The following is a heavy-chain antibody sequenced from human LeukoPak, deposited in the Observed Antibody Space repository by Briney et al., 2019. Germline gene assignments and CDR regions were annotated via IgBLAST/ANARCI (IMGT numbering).Heavy chain of an antibody. D-gene: IGHD2-21*02. V-gene: IGHV3-33*01. CDR2: IWYDGSKK. CDR1: GFTFINYG. Sequence: GGSLRLSCAASGFTFINYGMHWVRQAPGKGLEWVAVIWYDGSKKYYADSVKGRFTISRDNSKNTVYLQINSLRAEDTAVYYCARVSPEIVVVTGAGAPDYWGQGTLVTVSS. CDR3: ARVSPEIVVVTGAGAPDY. J-gene: IGHJ4*02.